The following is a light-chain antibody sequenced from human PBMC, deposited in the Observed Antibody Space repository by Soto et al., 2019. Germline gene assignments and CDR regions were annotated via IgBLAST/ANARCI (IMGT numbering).Light chain of an antibody. CDR2: SVS. V-gene: IGLV2-14*01. Sequence: QSVLTQPASVSGSPGQSITISCSGTSSDIGTYDHVAWFQQFPGKTPKLMIYSVSNRPSGVSYRFSGSKSGNTASLTISGLQAEDVADYYCISYTVSRSYVFGTGTKLTVL. J-gene: IGLJ1*01. CDR1: SSDIGTYDH. CDR3: ISYTVSRSYV.